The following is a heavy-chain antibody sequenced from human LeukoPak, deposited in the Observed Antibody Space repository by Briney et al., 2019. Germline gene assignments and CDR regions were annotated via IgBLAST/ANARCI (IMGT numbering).Heavy chain of an antibody. J-gene: IGHJ4*02. CDR3: ARDAYNTFDY. CDR1: GFTFSSYS. Sequence: GGSLRLSCAASGFTFSSYSMNWVRQAPGKGLEWVSSISSSSSYISYADSVKGRFTISRDNAKNSLYLQMNSLRAEDTAVYYGARDAYNTFDYWGQGTLVTVSS. CDR2: ISSSSSYI. V-gene: IGHV3-21*01. D-gene: IGHD1-1*01.